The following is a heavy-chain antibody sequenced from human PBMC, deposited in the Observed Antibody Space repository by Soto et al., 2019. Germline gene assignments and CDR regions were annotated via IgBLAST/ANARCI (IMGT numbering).Heavy chain of an antibody. J-gene: IGHJ6*02. CDR1: GFTFSSYA. CDR2: ISGSGGST. D-gene: IGHD3-10*01. V-gene: IGHV3-23*01. CDR3: ARLLGSAYYGMDV. Sequence: PGGSLRLSCAASGFTFSSYAMSWVRQAPGKGLEWVSAISGSGGSTYYADSVKGRFTISRDNSKNTLYLQMNSLRAEDTAVYYCARLLGSAYYGMDVWGQGTTVTVSS.